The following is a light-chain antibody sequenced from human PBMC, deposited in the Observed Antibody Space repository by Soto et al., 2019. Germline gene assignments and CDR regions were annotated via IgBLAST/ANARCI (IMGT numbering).Light chain of an antibody. CDR1: HSIGSSY. V-gene: IGKV3-20*01. CDR2: GAS. CDR3: QQYSSSPIT. Sequence: VWTQYQGTLSLSPGERATLSCRASHSIGSSYLAWYQQKPGQAPRLLIYGASSRATGIPDRFSGGGSGTDFSLTISRLDPEDFAVYYCQQYSSSPITFGQGTRWRL. J-gene: IGKJ5*01.